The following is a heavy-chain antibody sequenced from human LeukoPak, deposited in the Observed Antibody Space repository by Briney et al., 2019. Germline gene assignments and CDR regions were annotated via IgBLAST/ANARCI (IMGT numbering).Heavy chain of an antibody. V-gene: IGHV3-23*01. Sequence: GGSLRPSCAASGFTLRSNPLTWAGQPQGKGLKGASPISGSGGSTYYADSVKGRFTISRDNSKNTLYLQMNSLRAEDTAVYYCARGRKLGAPTYFFDYWGQGTLVTVSS. D-gene: IGHD1-26*01. CDR2: ISGSGGST. CDR1: GFTLRSNP. J-gene: IGHJ4*02. CDR3: ARGRKLGAPTYFFDY.